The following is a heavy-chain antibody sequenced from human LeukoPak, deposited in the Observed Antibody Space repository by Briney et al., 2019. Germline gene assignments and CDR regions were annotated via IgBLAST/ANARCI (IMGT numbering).Heavy chain of an antibody. CDR1: GGSISSGDYY. D-gene: IGHD2-2*01. CDR3: ARKYCSSTSCYPDF. CDR2: IYYSGST. Sequence: SEALSLTCTVSGGSISSGDYYWSWIRQPPGKGLEWIGYIYYSGSTYYNPSLKSRVTISVDTSKHQFSLKLSSVTAADTAVYYCARKYCSSTSCYPDFWGQGTLVTVSS. V-gene: IGHV4-30-4*08. J-gene: IGHJ4*02.